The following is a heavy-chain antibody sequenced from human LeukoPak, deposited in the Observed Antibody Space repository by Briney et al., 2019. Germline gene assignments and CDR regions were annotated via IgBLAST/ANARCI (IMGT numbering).Heavy chain of an antibody. CDR1: GGSISSGDYY. Sequence: SETLPLTCTVSGGSISSGDYYWSWIRQPPGKGLEWIGYIYYSGSTYYNPSLKSRVTISVDTSKNQFSLKLSSVTAADTAVYYCAREGIAAALDYWGQGTLVTVSS. D-gene: IGHD6-13*01. J-gene: IGHJ4*02. CDR3: AREGIAAALDY. CDR2: IYYSGST. V-gene: IGHV4-30-4*01.